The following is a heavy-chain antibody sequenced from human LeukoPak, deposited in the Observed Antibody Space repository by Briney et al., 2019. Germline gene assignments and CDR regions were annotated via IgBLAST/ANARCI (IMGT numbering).Heavy chain of an antibody. CDR2: IYYSGST. J-gene: IGHJ4*02. Sequence: SETLSLTCTVSGGSISSYYWSWIRQPPGKGLEWIGYIYYSGSTNYNPSLKSRVTISVDTSKNQFSLKLSSVTAADMAVYYCARAPRGYSYDFDYWGQGTLVTASS. V-gene: IGHV4-59*01. CDR3: ARAPRGYSYDFDY. D-gene: IGHD5-18*01. CDR1: GGSISSYY.